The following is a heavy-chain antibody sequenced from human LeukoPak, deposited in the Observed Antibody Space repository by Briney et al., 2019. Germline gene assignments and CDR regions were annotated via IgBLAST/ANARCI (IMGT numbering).Heavy chain of an antibody. V-gene: IGHV6-1*01. CDR1: GDSVSSNSAA. J-gene: IGHJ4*02. Sequence: SQTLSLACAISGDSVSSNSAAWNWIRQSPSRGLEWLGRTYYRSKWYNDYAVSVKSRITINPDTSKNQFSLQLNSVTPEDTAVYYCASGAYYYDSSGYLRPHPFDYWGQGTLVTVSS. D-gene: IGHD3-22*01. CDR2: TYYRSKWYN. CDR3: ASGAYYYDSSGYLRPHPFDY.